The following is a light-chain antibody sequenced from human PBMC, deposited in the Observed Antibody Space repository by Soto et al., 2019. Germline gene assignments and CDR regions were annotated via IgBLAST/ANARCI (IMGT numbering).Light chain of an antibody. CDR1: SSDVGSYNP. Sequence: QSALTQPASVSGSPGQSITIPCTGTSSDVGSYNPVSWYQQHPGKAPKLMISEGSKRPSGVSNRFSGSKSGNTASLTISGLQAEDEADYYCCSYAGSSTVVFGGGTKVTVL. CDR2: EGS. J-gene: IGLJ2*01. CDR3: CSYAGSSTVV. V-gene: IGLV2-23*01.